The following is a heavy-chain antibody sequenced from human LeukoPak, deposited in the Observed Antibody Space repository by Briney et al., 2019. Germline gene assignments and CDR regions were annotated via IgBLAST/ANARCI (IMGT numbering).Heavy chain of an antibody. Sequence: SETLSLTCTVSGGSISSSSYYWSWIRQPPGKGLEWIGYIYYSGSTNYNPSLKGRVTISVDTSKNQFSLKLSSVTAADTAVYYCAREVYGSGSIDYWGQGTLVTVSS. V-gene: IGHV4-61*01. CDR1: GGSISSSSYY. CDR3: AREVYGSGSIDY. D-gene: IGHD3-10*01. J-gene: IGHJ4*02. CDR2: IYYSGST.